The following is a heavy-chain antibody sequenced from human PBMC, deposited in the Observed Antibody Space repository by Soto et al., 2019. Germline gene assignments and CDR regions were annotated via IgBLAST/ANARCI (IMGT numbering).Heavy chain of an antibody. V-gene: IGHV3-21*01. Sequence: GGSLRLSCAASGFTFSSYSMNWVRQAPGKGLEWVSSISSSSSYIYYADSVKGRFTISRDNAKNSLYLQMNSLRAEDTAVYYCARYDYGDSLYYYYYMDVWGKGTTVTVSS. J-gene: IGHJ6*03. D-gene: IGHD4-17*01. CDR1: GFTFSSYS. CDR2: ISSSSSYI. CDR3: ARYDYGDSLYYYYYMDV.